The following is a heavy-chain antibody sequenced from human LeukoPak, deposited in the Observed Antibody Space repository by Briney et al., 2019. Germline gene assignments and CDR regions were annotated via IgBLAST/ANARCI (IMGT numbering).Heavy chain of an antibody. CDR3: AKEMGHIVVVPAADYMDV. D-gene: IGHD2-2*01. Sequence: HSGGSLRLSCAASGFTFSSYGMHWVRQAPGKGLEWVAFIRYDGSNKYYADSVKGRFTISRDNSKNTLYLQMNSLRAEDTAVYYCAKEMGHIVVVPAADYMDVWGKGTTVTVSS. CDR2: IRYDGSNK. CDR1: GFTFSSYG. V-gene: IGHV3-30*02. J-gene: IGHJ6*03.